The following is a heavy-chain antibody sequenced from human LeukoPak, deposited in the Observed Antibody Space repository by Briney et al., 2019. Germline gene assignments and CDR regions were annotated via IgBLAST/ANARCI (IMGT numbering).Heavy chain of an antibody. CDR1: GVSITTNNW. J-gene: IGHJ5*02. CDR3: ARVLWFGELGSWFDP. D-gene: IGHD3-10*01. CDR2: IYYTGTGSA. Sequence: SGTLSLTCTVSGVSITTNNWWTWVRQPPGEGLEWIAEIYYTGTGSANYNPSLKSRVSISVDQSKNQFSLKLSSVTAADTAVYYCARVLWFGELGSWFDPWGQGTLVTVSS. V-gene: IGHV4-4*02.